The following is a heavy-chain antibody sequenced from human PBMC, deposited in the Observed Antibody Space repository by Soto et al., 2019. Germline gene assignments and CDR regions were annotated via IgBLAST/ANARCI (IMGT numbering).Heavy chain of an antibody. Sequence: SETLSLTCTVSGGSISSSSYYWGWIRQPPGKGLEWIGSIYYSGSTYYNPSLKSRVTISVDTSKNQFSLKLSSVTAADTAVYYCARHGAYSSGWYGPRSGSAENWFDPWGQGTLVTVSS. CDR1: GGSISSSSYY. CDR3: ARHGAYSSGWYGPRSGSAENWFDP. V-gene: IGHV4-39*01. D-gene: IGHD6-19*01. CDR2: IYYSGST. J-gene: IGHJ5*02.